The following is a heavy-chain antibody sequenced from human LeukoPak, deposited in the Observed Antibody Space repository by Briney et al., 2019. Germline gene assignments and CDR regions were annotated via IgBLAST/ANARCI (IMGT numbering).Heavy chain of an antibody. V-gene: IGHV1-69*04. Sequence: ASVKVSCKASGGTFSSYAISCVRQAPGQGLERMGRIIPILGITNYAQKFQGRVTITADKSTTTAYMELRSLRSDDTAVYYCARLAYCGGDCYYYLDYWGQGTLVTVSS. D-gene: IGHD2-21*01. J-gene: IGHJ4*02. CDR1: GGTFSSYA. CDR3: ARLAYCGGDCYYYLDY. CDR2: IIPILGIT.